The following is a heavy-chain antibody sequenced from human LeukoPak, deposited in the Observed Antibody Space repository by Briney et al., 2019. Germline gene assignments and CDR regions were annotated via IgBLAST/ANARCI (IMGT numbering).Heavy chain of an antibody. J-gene: IGHJ4*02. V-gene: IGHV3-64*01. CDR2: ISSNGGST. CDR1: GFPFSSYA. D-gene: IGHD4-17*01. CDR3: ARGSAVTDY. Sequence: PGGSLRLSCAASGFPFSSYAMHWVRQAPGKGLEYVSAISSNGGSTYYANSVKGRFTISRDNSKNTLYLQMGSLRAEDMAVYYCARGSAVTDYWGQGTLVTVSS.